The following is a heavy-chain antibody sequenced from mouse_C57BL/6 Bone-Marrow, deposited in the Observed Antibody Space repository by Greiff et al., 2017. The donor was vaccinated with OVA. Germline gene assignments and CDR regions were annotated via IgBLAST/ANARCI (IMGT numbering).Heavy chain of an antibody. CDR1: GYAFSSSW. CDR2: IYPGDGDT. D-gene: IGHD1-1*01. J-gene: IGHJ2*01. Sequence: QVQLQQSGPELVKPGASVKISCKASGYAFSSSWMNWVKQRPGKGLEWIGRIYPGDGDTNYNGKFKGKATLTADKSSSTAYMQLSSLTSEDSAVYFGARYTGYYFDYWGQGTTLTVSS. CDR3: ARYTGYYFDY. V-gene: IGHV1-82*01.